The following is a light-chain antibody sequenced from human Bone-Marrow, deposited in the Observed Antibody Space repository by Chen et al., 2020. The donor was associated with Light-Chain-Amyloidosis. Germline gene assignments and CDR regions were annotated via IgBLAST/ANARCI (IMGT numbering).Light chain of an antibody. CDR3: QVWDRSSDRPV. CDR1: NIGSTS. CDR2: DDS. V-gene: IGLV3-21*02. Sequence: SYVLTQPSSVSVAPGQTATIACGGNNIGSTSVHWYQQTPGQASLLVVYDDSDRPSGLPERWSGYNSGNTATLTISRVEAGDEADYYCQVWDRSSDRPVFGGGTKLTVL. J-gene: IGLJ3*02.